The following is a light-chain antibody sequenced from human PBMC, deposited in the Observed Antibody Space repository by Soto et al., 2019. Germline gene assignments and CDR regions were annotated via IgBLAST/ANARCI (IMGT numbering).Light chain of an antibody. CDR3: SSYTSSSTLVV. V-gene: IGLV2-14*01. CDR2: EVS. J-gene: IGLJ2*01. CDR1: SSDVGGYNY. Sequence: QSALTQPASVSGSPGQSITISCTGTSSDVGGYNYVSWYKQHPGKAPKLRIYEVSNRPSGVSNRFSGSKSGNTASLTISGLQAEDEADYYCSSYTSSSTLVVFGGGTKVTVL.